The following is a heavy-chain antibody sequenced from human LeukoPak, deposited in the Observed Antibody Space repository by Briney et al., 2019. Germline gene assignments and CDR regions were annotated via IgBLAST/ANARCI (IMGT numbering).Heavy chain of an antibody. CDR3: AKSAIVVVITSAGGPFDY. V-gene: IGHV3-23*01. Sequence: GGSLRLSCAASGFTFSSYAMRWVRQAPGKGREGVSAISGSGGSTYYADSVKGRFTISRDNSKNTLYLQMNSLRAEDTAVYYCAKSAIVVVITSAGGPFDYWGQGTLVTVSS. D-gene: IGHD3-22*01. CDR2: ISGSGGST. CDR1: GFTFSSYA. J-gene: IGHJ4*02.